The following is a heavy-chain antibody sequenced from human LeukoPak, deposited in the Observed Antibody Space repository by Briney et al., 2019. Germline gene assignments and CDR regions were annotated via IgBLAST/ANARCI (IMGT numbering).Heavy chain of an antibody. CDR3: AIAAAGKDYYYGMDV. Sequence: ASVKVSCKASGGTFISYAISWVRQAPGQGLEWMGRIIPIFGIANYAQKFQGRVTITADKSTSTAYMELSSLRSEDTAVYYCAIAAAGKDYYYGMDVGGQGTTVTVS. J-gene: IGHJ6*02. CDR2: IIPIFGIA. V-gene: IGHV1-69*04. CDR1: GGTFISYA. D-gene: IGHD6-13*01.